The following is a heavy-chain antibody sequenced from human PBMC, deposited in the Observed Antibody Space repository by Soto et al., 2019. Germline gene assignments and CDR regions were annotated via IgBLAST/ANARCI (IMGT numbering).Heavy chain of an antibody. V-gene: IGHV4-30-2*01. Sequence: SETLSLTCAVSGGSISSGGYSWSWIRQPPGKGLEWIGYIYHSGSTYYNPSLKSRVTISVDTSKNQFSLKVSSVTAADTAVYYCARRDGGSVDYWGQGTLVTVSS. D-gene: IGHD2-15*01. J-gene: IGHJ4*02. CDR1: GGSISSGGYS. CDR3: ARRDGGSVDY. CDR2: IYHSGST.